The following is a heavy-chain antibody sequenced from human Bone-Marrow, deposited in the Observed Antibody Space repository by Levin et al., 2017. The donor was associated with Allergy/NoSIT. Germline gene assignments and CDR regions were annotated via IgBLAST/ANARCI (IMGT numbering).Heavy chain of an antibody. J-gene: IGHJ4*02. CDR3: ARSGLFEIQGVFDH. CDR2: ISSTGTIT. V-gene: IGHV3-48*03. Sequence: GGSLRLSCAASGFTLSLYGMNWVRQAPGKGLEWVSYISSTGTITYYADSVKGRFTVSRDNAKNSLFLHMNSLSVEDTAVYYCARSGLFEIQGVFDHWGQGSLVTVST. CDR1: GFTLSLYG. D-gene: IGHD3/OR15-3a*01.